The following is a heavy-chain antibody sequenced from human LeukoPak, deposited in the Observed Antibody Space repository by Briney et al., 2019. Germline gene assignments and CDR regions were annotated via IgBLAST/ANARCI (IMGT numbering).Heavy chain of an antibody. V-gene: IGHV5-51*01. CDR2: IYPGDSDT. J-gene: IGHJ4*02. CDR1: GYNFNNYW. Sequence: GESLKISCKGSGYNFNNYWIGWVRQMPGKGLEWMGIIYPGDSDTRYSPSFQGQVTISADKSISTAYLQWSSLKASDTAMYYCARRGYSYGPDYWGQGTLVTVSS. D-gene: IGHD5-18*01. CDR3: ARRGYSYGPDY.